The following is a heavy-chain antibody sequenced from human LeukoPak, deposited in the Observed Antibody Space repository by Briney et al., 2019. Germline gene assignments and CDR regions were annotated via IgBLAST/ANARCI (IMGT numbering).Heavy chain of an antibody. V-gene: IGHV4-34*01. CDR3: ARGAPTIFGVVITQRNGFDP. CDR1: GGSFSGYY. J-gene: IGHJ5*02. CDR2: INHSGST. Sequence: SETLSLTCAVYGGSFSGYYWSWIRQPPGKGLEWIGEINHSGSTNYNPSLKSRVTISVDTSKNQFSLKLSSVTAADTAVYYCARGAPTIFGVVITQRNGFDPWGQGALVTVSS. D-gene: IGHD3-3*01.